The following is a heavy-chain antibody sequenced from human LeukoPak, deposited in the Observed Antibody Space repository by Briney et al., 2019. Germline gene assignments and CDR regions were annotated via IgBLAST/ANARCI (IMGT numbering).Heavy chain of an antibody. CDR2: IRYDGSNK. Sequence: PGGSLRLSCAASGFTFSSYGMHWVRQAPGKGLEWVAFIRYDGSNKYYADSVKGRFTISRDNSKNTLYLQMNSLRAEDTAVYYCAKGIQGQYSPMDYWGQGTLVTVSS. CDR1: GFTFSSYG. V-gene: IGHV3-30*02. J-gene: IGHJ4*02. D-gene: IGHD5-18*01. CDR3: AKGIQGQYSPMDY.